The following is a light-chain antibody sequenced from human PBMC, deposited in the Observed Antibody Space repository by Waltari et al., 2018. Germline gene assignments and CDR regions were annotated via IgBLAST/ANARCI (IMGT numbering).Light chain of an antibody. CDR2: MAS. V-gene: IGKV1-5*03. CDR3: QQYSSFST. CDR1: QSVGTW. J-gene: IGKJ2*01. Sequence: DIQMIQSPPTLSASVGDRVPISCRASQSVGTWLAWYQQKPGKAHKLLIYMASSLESGVPSRFSGSGSGTDFTLTISSLQPDDFATYSCQQYSSFSTFGQGTKV.